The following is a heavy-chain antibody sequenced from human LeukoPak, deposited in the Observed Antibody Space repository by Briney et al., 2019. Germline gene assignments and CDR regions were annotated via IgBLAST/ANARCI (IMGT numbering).Heavy chain of an antibody. CDR3: ARGAVDSNYVGGIRYYYYYYMDV. Sequence: SVKVSCKASGGTFSSYAISWVRRAPGQGLEWMRGIIPIFGTANYAQKFQGRVTITADKSTSTAYMELSSLRSEDTAVYYCARGAVDSNYVGGIRYYYYYYMDVWGKGTTVTVSS. J-gene: IGHJ6*03. CDR1: GGTFSSYA. D-gene: IGHD4-11*01. CDR2: IIPIFGTA. V-gene: IGHV1-69*06.